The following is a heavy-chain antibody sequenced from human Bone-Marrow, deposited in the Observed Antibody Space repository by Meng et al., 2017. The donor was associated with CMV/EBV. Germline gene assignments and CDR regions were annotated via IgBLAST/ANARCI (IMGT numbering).Heavy chain of an antibody. J-gene: IGHJ4*02. CDR2: MWSDGSNK. Sequence: GRPLRLPCAASGSPFSSYGMHWVRQAPGKGEEWAAVMWSDGSNKYSADSVKGRFSISRDNSKNTLYLQMNSLRAEDTAVYYCAKGLMVVTGLFDYWGQGTLVTVCS. CDR3: AKGLMVVTGLFDY. V-gene: IGHV3-33*06. D-gene: IGHD2-21*02. CDR1: GSPFSSYG.